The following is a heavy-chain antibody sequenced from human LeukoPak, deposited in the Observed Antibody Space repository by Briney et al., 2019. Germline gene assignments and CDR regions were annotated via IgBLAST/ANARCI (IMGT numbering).Heavy chain of an antibody. D-gene: IGHD2-15*01. Sequence: GGSLRLSCAASGFTFSSYAMSWVRQAPGRGLEWVSYISSSGGCTKYADSVKGRFTISRDNAKKSLYLRLNSLRAEDTAVYYCARERYCRASTCPELDAFDFWGQGTTVTVSS. CDR3: ARERYCRASTCPELDAFDF. J-gene: IGHJ3*01. CDR2: ISSSGGCT. V-gene: IGHV3-11*06. CDR1: GFTFSSYA.